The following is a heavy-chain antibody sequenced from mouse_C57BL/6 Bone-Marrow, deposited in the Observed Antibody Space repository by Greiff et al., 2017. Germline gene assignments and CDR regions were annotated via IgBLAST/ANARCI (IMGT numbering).Heavy chain of an antibody. CDR2: IRSKSNNYAT. J-gene: IGHJ1*03. Sequence: EVQLVEPGGGLVQPKGSLKLSCAASGFSFNTYAMNWVRQAPGQGLEWVARIRSKSNNYATYYADSVKDRFTISRDDSESMLYLQMNNLKTEDTAMYYCVAPYWYFDVWGTGTTVTVSS. V-gene: IGHV10-1*01. CDR1: GFSFNTYA. CDR3: VAPYWYFDV.